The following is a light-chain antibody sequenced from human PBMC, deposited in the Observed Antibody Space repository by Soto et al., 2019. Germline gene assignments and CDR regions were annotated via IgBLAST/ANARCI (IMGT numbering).Light chain of an antibody. V-gene: IGLV1-44*01. CDR1: SSNIGSNT. CDR2: SNN. J-gene: IGLJ2*01. Sequence: QSVLTQPPSASGTPGQRVTISCSGSSSNIGSNTVNWYQQLPGTAPKLLIYSNNQRPSGVPDRFSGSKSGTSASLAISGLQLENEVDYYGEHWKDALKGPLVFAEGTKPTVL. CDR3: EHWKDALKGPLV.